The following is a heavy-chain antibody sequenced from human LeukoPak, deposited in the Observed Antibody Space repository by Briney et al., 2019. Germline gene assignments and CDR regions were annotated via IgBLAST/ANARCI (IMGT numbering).Heavy chain of an antibody. Sequence: GGSLRLSCAASGFTFSSYAMHWVRQAPGQGLEWMGIINPSGGSTSYAQKFQGRVTMTRDMSTSTDYMELSSLRSEDTAVYYCARGWYSSSEVDFDYWGQGTLVTVSS. J-gene: IGHJ4*02. V-gene: IGHV1-46*01. CDR1: GFTFSSYA. CDR3: ARGWYSSSEVDFDY. D-gene: IGHD6-6*01. CDR2: INPSGGST.